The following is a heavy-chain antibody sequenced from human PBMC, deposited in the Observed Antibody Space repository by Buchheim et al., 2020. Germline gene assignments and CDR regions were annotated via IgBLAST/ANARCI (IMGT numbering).Heavy chain of an antibody. J-gene: IGHJ6*02. CDR1: GFTFSSYS. D-gene: IGHD3-22*01. CDR3: ARDHYYDSSGYQGGDYYYGMDV. Sequence: EVQLVESGGGLVKPGGSLRLSCAASGFTFSSYSMNWVRQAPGKGLEWVSSISSSSSYIYYADSVKGRFTISRDNAKNSLYLQMNSLRAEDTAVYYCARDHYYDSSGYQGGDYYYGMDVWGQGTT. V-gene: IGHV3-21*01. CDR2: ISSSSSYI.